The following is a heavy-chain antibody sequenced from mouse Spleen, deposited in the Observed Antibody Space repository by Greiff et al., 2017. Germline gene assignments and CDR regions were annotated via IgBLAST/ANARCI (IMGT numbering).Heavy chain of an antibody. J-gene: IGHJ4*01. V-gene: IGHV1-72*01. Sequence: VQLLQPGAELVKLGASVKLSCKASGYTFSSYWMHWVRQRPGQGLEWVGWIDPNSGGTNYNEKFKGKATLTVDKPSSTAYMQLSSLTSEDSAGYVCAREVRRKYDAMDYWGQGTSGPVSS. CDR2: IDPNSGGT. CDR3: AREVRRKYDAMDY. CDR1: GYTFSSYW. D-gene: IGHD2-14*01.